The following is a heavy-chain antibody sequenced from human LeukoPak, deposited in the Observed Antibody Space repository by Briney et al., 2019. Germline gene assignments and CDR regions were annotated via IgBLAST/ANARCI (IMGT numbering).Heavy chain of an antibody. CDR2: INPNSGGT. CDR1: GYTFTGYY. CDR3: ARAQVGHSSGSSRTRGPAEYFQH. D-gene: IGHD3-22*01. J-gene: IGHJ1*01. Sequence: GASVKVSCKASGYTFTGYYMHWVRQAPGQGLEWMGWINPNSGGTNYAQKFQGRVTMTRDTSISTAYMELSRLRSDDTAVYYCARAQVGHSSGSSRTRGPAEYFQHWGQGTLVTVSS. V-gene: IGHV1-2*02.